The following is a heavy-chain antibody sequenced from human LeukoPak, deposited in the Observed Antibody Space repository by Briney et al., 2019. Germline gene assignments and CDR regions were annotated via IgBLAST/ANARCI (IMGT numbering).Heavy chain of an antibody. CDR3: ARPVRYYMDV. J-gene: IGHJ6*03. D-gene: IGHD3-16*02. V-gene: IGHV4-4*02. CDR2: IYHSGST. Sequence: SGTLSLTCAVSGGSIISYTNWWGWVRQPPGKGLEWIGEIYHSGSTNYNPSRESRITITVDKSKNQFSLKLISVTAADTAVYYCARPVRYYMDVWGKGTTVTVSS. CDR1: GGSIISYTNW.